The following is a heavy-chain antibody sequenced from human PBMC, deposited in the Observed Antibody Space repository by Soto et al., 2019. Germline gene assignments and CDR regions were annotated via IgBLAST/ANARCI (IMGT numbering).Heavy chain of an antibody. D-gene: IGHD3-10*01. CDR3: ARLSGSATPWPLNTLGY. CDR1: GYSFTSYW. V-gene: IGHV5-51*03. J-gene: IGHJ4*02. CDR2: VYPGDSHP. Sequence: EVQLVQSGAEVKKPGESLKISCKGFGYSFTSYWIGWVRQMPGKGLEWMGIVYPGDSHPRYSPSFQGQVTISADKSISTSNLHWGSLKASETAMYYCARLSGSATPWPLNTLGYWGQGTLVTVSS.